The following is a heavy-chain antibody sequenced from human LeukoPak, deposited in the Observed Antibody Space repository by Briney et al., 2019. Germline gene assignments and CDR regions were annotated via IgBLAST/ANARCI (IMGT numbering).Heavy chain of an antibody. CDR1: GYSMSSGYY. V-gene: IGHV4-38-2*02. Sequence: SETLSLTCTVSGYSMSSGYYWGWIRQPPERGLEWIGSMYHTGSTYYNPSLKSRVTISVDTSKNQFSLKLSSVTAADTALYYCARRKYDYVWGSYRPYYFDYWGQGTLVTVSS. D-gene: IGHD3-16*02. CDR3: ARRKYDYVWGSYRPYYFDY. CDR2: MYHTGST. J-gene: IGHJ4*02.